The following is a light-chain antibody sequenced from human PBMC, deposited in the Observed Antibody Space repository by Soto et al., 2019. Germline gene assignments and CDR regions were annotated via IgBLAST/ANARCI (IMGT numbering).Light chain of an antibody. V-gene: IGLV2-14*01. Sequence: QSALTQPASVSGSPGQSITISCTGTSSDVGGYNYVSWYQQHPGKAPKLMIYEVSNRPSGVSNRFSDSKSGNTASLTIAGLQAEDEAEYYGSSYTSSSTLVVFGGGTKVTVL. CDR1: SSDVGGYNY. J-gene: IGLJ2*01. CDR2: EVS. CDR3: SSYTSSSTLVV.